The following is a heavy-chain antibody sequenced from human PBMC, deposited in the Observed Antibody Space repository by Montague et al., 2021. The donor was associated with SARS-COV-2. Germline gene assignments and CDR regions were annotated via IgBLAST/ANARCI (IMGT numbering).Heavy chain of an antibody. CDR1: GGSISSSTYY. Sequence: SETLSLTCAVSGGSISSSTYYWVWIRQPPGKGLEWVGTIFYSGGAYYNPSLKSRVTVSEDTSKNQFSLNLSSMTAADTAVYYCATHQSGTMMAYWGQGTLVTVPS. CDR2: IFYSGGA. J-gene: IGHJ4*02. D-gene: IGHD3-22*01. V-gene: IGHV4-39*01. CDR3: ATHQSGTMMAY.